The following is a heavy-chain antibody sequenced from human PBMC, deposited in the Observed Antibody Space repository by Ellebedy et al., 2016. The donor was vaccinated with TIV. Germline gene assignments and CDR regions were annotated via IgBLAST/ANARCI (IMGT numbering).Heavy chain of an antibody. Sequence: MPSETLSLTCGVSGASINSDNYWSWVRRSPGRGRVWIGDVDHSGHTNYNPSLRSRVSISVAKSKSHFSLRLRSMTAADTAVYYWARDWTRGGGYFASWFDPWGQGTPVTVSS. D-gene: IGHD2/OR15-2a*01. CDR1: GASINSDNY. CDR2: VDHSGHT. V-gene: IGHV4-4*02. CDR3: ARDWTRGGGYFASWFDP. J-gene: IGHJ5*02.